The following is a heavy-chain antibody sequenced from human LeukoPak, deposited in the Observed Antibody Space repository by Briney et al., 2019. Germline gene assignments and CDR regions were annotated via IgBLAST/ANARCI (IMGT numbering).Heavy chain of an antibody. CDR2: INPSGGST. CDR3: ARDSGMVRGTVDY. CDR1: GYTFTSYY. V-gene: IGHV1-46*01. D-gene: IGHD3-10*01. Sequence: ASVKVSCKSSGYTFTSYYMYWVRQAPGQGLEWMGIINPSGGSTSYAQKFQGRVTMTRDTSTSTVYMELSSLRSEDTAVYYCARDSGMVRGTVDYWGQEPWSPSP. J-gene: IGHJ4*01.